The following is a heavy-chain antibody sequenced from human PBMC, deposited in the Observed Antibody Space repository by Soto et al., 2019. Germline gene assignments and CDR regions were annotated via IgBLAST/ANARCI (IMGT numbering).Heavy chain of an antibody. CDR1: GVTFSSYA. V-gene: IGHV1-69*13. D-gene: IGHD2-15*01. CDR3: ARDKQKWSRFRNYYYYGMDV. J-gene: IGHJ6*02. CDR2: IIPIFGTA. Sequence: ASVKVSCKASGVTFSSYAISWVRQAPGQGLEWMGGIIPIFGTANYAQKFQGRVTITADESTSTAYMELSSLRSEDTAVYYCARDKQKWSRFRNYYYYGMDVWGQGTTVTVSS.